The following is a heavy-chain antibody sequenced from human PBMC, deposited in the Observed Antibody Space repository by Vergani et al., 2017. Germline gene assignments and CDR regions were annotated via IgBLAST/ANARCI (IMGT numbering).Heavy chain of an antibody. CDR1: GGSISSGSYY. D-gene: IGHD3-22*01. Sequence: QVQLQESGPGLVKPSQTLSLTCTVSGGSISSGSYYWSWIRQPAGKGLEWIGRIYTSGSTNYNPSLKSRVTISVDTSKNQFSLKLSSVTAADTAVYYCARSPYYYDLRLDPWGQGTLVTVSS. V-gene: IGHV4-61*02. CDR2: IYTSGST. J-gene: IGHJ5*02. CDR3: ARSPYYYDLRLDP.